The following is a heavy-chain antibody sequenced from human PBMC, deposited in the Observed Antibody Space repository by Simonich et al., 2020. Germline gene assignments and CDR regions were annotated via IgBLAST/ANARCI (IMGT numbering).Heavy chain of an antibody. CDR2: SYYSGST. CDR1: GGPISNYY. J-gene: IGHJ4*02. D-gene: IGHD2-15*01. Sequence: QVQLQESGPGLVKPSETLSLPCTVSGGPISNYYWSWIRQHPGKGLEWIGYSYYSGSTNYNPSLKSRVTISVDTSKNQLSLKLSSVTAADTAVYYCARGGLYFDYWGQGTLVTVSS. CDR3: ARGGLYFDY. V-gene: IGHV4-59*01.